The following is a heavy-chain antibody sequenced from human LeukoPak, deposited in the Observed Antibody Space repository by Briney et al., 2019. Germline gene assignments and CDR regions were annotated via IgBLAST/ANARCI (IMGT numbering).Heavy chain of an antibody. D-gene: IGHD2-15*01. CDR1: GGSINNY. CDR3: ARGRYCSADICSGGDAFDI. J-gene: IGHJ3*02. CDR2: IYTRGST. Sequence: SETLSLTCTVSGGSINNYWSWIRQPAGKGLEWVGRIYTRGSTNYNPSLKSRVTMSVDTSKNQFSLKLSSVTAADTAVYYCARGRYCSADICSGGDAFDIWGQGTMVSVSS. V-gene: IGHV4-4*07.